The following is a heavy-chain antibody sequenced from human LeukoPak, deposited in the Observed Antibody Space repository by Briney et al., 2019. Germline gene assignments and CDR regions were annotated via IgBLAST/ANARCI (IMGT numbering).Heavy chain of an antibody. CDR2: INSTDTYI. D-gene: IGHD3-3*01. Sequence: GSLRLSCAASGFSFSTYSMTWVRQAPGKGLDWVSYINSTDTYIYSADSLTGRFTISRDNAKNSLYLQMNSLKAEDTAVYYCARGVDFWGQGTLVTVSS. J-gene: IGHJ4*02. CDR1: GFSFSTYS. V-gene: IGHV3-21*01. CDR3: ARGVDF.